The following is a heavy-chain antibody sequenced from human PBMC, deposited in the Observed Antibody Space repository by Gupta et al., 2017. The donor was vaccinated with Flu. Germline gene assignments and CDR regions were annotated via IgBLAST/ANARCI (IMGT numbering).Heavy chain of an antibody. V-gene: IGHV4-34*01. CDR3: ARVTRFPDAFDV. J-gene: IGHJ3*01. CDR2: INHSGNT. D-gene: IGHD3-10*02. CDR1: GESLGSDY. Sequence: QVQLQQWGAGPLKSSETLALTCAVHGESLGSDYWSWIRQPPGKGLEWIGEINHSGNTNYNPSLKSRVTISVDTSNNHFSLRLSSVTAADTAVYYCARVTRFPDAFDVWGQGTVVTVSS.